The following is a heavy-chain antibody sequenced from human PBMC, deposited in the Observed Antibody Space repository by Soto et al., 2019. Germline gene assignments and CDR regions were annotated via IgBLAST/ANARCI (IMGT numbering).Heavy chain of an antibody. D-gene: IGHD2-2*01. CDR3: ARAGYCSSTSCYGGYYYYYMDV. CDR2: IWYDGSNK. V-gene: IGHV3-33*01. Sequence: QVQLVESGGGVVQPGRSLRLSCAASGFTFSSYGMHWVRQAPGKGLEWVAVIWYDGSNKYYVDSVKGRFTISRDNSKNTLYLQMNSLRAEDTAVYYCARAGYCSSTSCYGGYYYYYMDVWGKGTTVTVSS. CDR1: GFTFSSYG. J-gene: IGHJ6*03.